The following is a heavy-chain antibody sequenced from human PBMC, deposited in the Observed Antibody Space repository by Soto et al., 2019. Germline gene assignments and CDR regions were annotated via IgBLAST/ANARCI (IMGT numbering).Heavy chain of an antibody. Sequence: QVQLVQSGAEEKRPGSSVKVSCRASGGTLNKHAITWVRRAPGLGLEWLGVIIPMFGIPNYPRKFQGRVTSTEDDSTNTSHMELNSRTSDDTAVCSCARGGTSGWLKGAYDVWGQGTMVTVSS. J-gene: IGHJ3*01. CDR2: IIPMFGIP. D-gene: IGHD6-19*01. V-gene: IGHV1-69*01. CDR1: GGTLNKHA. CDR3: ARGGTSGWLKGAYDV.